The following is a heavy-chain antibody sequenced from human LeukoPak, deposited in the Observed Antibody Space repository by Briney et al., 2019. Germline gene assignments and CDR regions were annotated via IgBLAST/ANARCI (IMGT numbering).Heavy chain of an antibody. CDR1: GASISSGDFH. V-gene: IGHV4-31*03. D-gene: IGHD3-3*01. CDR2: IYYSGNT. Sequence: PSETLSLTCTVSGASISSGDFHWSWIRQHPGKRLEWSGYIYYSGNTYYNPSLKSRFTISVDASKNQFSLKLGSVTAADTAVYYCARSFWSGYSGKVWFDPWGQGTLVTVSS. CDR3: ARSFWSGYSGKVWFDP. J-gene: IGHJ5*02.